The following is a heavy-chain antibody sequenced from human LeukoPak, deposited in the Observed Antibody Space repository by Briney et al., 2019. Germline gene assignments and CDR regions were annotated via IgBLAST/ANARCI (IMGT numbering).Heavy chain of an antibody. CDR1: GGSISSSNSY. CDR3: ARGAFDL. CDR2: VFYSGSP. Sequence: SETLSLTCTVSGGSISSSNSYWGWIRQPPGQGLEWIATVFYSGSPYYNPSLKSRITISMDTSKNQFSLDLTSVSAADTAIYYCARGAFDLWGRGTLVTVSA. J-gene: IGHJ2*01. V-gene: IGHV4-39*02.